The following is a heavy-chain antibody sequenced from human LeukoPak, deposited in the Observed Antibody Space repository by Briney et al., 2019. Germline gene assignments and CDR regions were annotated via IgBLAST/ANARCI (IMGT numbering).Heavy chain of an antibody. V-gene: IGHV3-64*01. Sequence: PGGSLRLSCAASGFTFSSNAMHWVRQAPGKGLEYVSAISSNGGSTYYANSVKGRFTISRDNSKNTLYLQVGSLRAEDMAVYYCARDYCSGGSCYSGGVYFDYWGQGTLVTVSS. D-gene: IGHD2-15*01. CDR1: GFTFSSNA. CDR3: ARDYCSGGSCYSGGVYFDY. J-gene: IGHJ4*02. CDR2: ISSNGGST.